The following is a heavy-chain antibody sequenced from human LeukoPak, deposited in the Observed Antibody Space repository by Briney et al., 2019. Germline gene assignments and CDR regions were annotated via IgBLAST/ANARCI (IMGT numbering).Heavy chain of an antibody. D-gene: IGHD6-19*01. Sequence: PGRSLRLSCAASGFTFDDYAMHWVRQAPGKGLEWVSGISWNSGSIGYADSVKGRFTVSRDNAMNSLYLQMNSLRAEDTALYYCAKDIVAGTGYYYYGMDVWGQGTTVTVSS. J-gene: IGHJ6*02. V-gene: IGHV3-9*01. CDR3: AKDIVAGTGYYYYGMDV. CDR1: GFTFDDYA. CDR2: ISWNSGSI.